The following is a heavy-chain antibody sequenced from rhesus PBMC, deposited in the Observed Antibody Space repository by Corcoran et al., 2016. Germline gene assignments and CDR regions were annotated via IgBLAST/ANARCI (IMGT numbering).Heavy chain of an antibody. V-gene: IGHV3-100*02. D-gene: IGHD6-25*01. CDR3: TRDAWQLELFDY. CDR2: ISESGGTI. J-gene: IGHJ4*01. CDR1: GFTFSSYE. Sequence: DVQLVESGGGLVKPGGSLRLSCVASGFTFSSYEMHWVRQAPGKGLEWVSVISESGGTIYYADSVKSRFTISRDNAKNSLFLQRNSLRAEDTAVYYCTRDAWQLELFDYWGQGVLVTVSS.